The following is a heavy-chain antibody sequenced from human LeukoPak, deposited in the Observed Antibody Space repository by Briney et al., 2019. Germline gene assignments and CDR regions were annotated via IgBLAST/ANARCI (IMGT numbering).Heavy chain of an antibody. J-gene: IGHJ4*02. Sequence: GGSLRLSCAASGFTFSSYEMNWVRQAPGKGLEWVSYISSRGTNIYYADSVKGRITISRDNAKNSLYLQMNSRRAEDTAVYYCARVFSLGYYDSSCYHRAFDYWGQGTLVTVSS. CDR1: GFTFSSYE. D-gene: IGHD3-22*01. CDR3: ARVFSLGYYDSSCYHRAFDY. CDR2: ISSRGTNI. V-gene: IGHV3-48*03.